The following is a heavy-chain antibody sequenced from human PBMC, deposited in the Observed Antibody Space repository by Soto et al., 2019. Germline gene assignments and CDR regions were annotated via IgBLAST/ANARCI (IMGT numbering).Heavy chain of an antibody. CDR1: GGSISSYY. CDR2: IYYSGST. V-gene: IGHV4-59*12. CDR3: ARAKYYYDSHTGGWFDP. D-gene: IGHD3-22*01. Sequence: SETLSLTCTVSGGSISSYYWSWIRQPPGKGLEWIGYIYYSGSTNYNPSLKSRVTISVDTSKNQFSLKLSSVTAEDTAVYYCARAKYYYDSHTGGWFDPWGQGTLVTVSS. J-gene: IGHJ5*02.